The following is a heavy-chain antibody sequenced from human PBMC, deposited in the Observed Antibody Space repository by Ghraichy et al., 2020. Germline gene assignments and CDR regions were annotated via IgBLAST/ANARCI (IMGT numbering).Heavy chain of an antibody. CDR1: GGSISSGDYY. V-gene: IGHV4-30-4*01. Sequence: SETLSLTCTVSGGSISSGDYYWSWIRQPPGKGLEWIGYIYNSGSTYYNPSLKSRVTISVDMSKNQFSLKLSSVTAADTAVYSCARDRGAHAYSPGVFDYWNQGTLVTVTS. J-gene: IGHJ4*02. D-gene: IGHD1-26*01. CDR2: IYNSGST. CDR3: ARDRGAHAYSPGVFDY.